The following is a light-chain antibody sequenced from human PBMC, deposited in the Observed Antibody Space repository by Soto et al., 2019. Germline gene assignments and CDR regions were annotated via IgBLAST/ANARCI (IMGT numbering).Light chain of an antibody. CDR2: DNN. J-gene: IGLJ3*02. CDR3: GTWDSSLSAVV. CDR1: SSNIGNNS. V-gene: IGLV1-51*01. Sequence: QSVLTQPPSVSAAPGQTVTISCSGSSSNIGNNSVSWYQQLPGTAPKLLIYDNNKRPSGIPDRFSGSKSGTAATLGITGLQTGDEDDYYCGTWDSSLSAVVFGGGTKLTVL.